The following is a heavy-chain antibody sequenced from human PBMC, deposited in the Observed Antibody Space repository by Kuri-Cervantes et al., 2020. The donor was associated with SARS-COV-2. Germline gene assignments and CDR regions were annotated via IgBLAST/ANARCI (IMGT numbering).Heavy chain of an antibody. CDR3: AGLHDYGDYQFDP. V-gene: IGHV5-51*01. CDR2: IYPGDSDT. Sequence: KVSCKGSGYSFTSYWIGWVRQMPGKGLEWMGIIYPGDSDTRYSPSFQGQVTISADKSISTAYLQWSSLKASDTAMYYCAGLHDYGDYQFDPWGQGTLVTVSS. CDR1: GYSFTSYW. J-gene: IGHJ5*02. D-gene: IGHD4-17*01.